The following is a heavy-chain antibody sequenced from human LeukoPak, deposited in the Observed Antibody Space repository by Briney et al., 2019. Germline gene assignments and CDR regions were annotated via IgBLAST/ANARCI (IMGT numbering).Heavy chain of an antibody. D-gene: IGHD3-22*01. J-gene: IGHJ4*02. CDR2: IYHSGST. Sequence: RSETVSLTCAVSGYSISSGYYWGWIRQPPGKGLEWIGSIYHSGSTHYNPSPKSRVTISVDTSKNQFSLKLSSVTAADTAVYYCARESEVISRASDYWGQ. CDR3: ARESEVISRASDY. CDR1: GYSISSGYY. V-gene: IGHV4-38-2*02.